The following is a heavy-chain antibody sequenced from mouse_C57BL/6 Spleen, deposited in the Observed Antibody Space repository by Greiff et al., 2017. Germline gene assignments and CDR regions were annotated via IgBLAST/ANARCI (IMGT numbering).Heavy chain of an antibody. V-gene: IGHV1-54*01. D-gene: IGHD2-13*01. CDR2: INPGSGGT. J-gene: IGHJ2*01. Sequence: VQLQQSGAELVRPGTSVKVSCKASGYAFTNYLIEWVKQRPGQGLEWIGVINPGSGGTNYNEKFKGKATLTADKSSSTAYMQLSSLTSEDSAVYFCARREIYYGDLDYWGQGTTLTVSS. CDR1: GYAFTNYL. CDR3: ARREIYYGDLDY.